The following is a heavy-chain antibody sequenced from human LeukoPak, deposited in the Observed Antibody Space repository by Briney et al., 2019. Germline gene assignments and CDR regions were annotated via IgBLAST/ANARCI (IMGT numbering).Heavy chain of an antibody. Sequence: SETPSLTCAVSGGSISGHYWSWVRQPPGKGLEWIGYIYYSGTTNYSPSLKSRVTISLDTSKNQFSLKLTSVTAADTAVYYCARRVIASDNWGQGALVTVSS. CDR3: ARRVIASDN. V-gene: IGHV4-59*11. CDR2: IYYSGTT. D-gene: IGHD2-21*01. CDR1: GGSISGHY. J-gene: IGHJ4*02.